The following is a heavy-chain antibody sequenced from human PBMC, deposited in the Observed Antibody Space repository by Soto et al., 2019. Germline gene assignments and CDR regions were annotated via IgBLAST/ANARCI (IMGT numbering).Heavy chain of an antibody. CDR1: GFTFSSYA. D-gene: IGHD2-2*01. CDR3: ASHPTSHSYFDY. V-gene: IGHV3-23*01. J-gene: IGHJ4*02. CDR2: ISGSGGST. Sequence: PGGSLRLSCAASGFTFSSYAMSWVRQAPGKGLEWVSAISGSGGSTFYADSVKGRFTISRDNSKNTLFLQMDSLRAEDTAVYYCASHPTSHSYFDYWGQGTLVTVSS.